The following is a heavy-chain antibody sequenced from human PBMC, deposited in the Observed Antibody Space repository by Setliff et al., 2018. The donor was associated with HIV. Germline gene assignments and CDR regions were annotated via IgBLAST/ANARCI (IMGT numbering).Heavy chain of an antibody. V-gene: IGHV4-38-2*02. J-gene: IGHJ4*02. CDR1: GDSISSGYY. CDR3: ARRIYGNNPYFDY. D-gene: IGHD4-17*01. Sequence: PLETLSLTCTVSGDSISSGYYWGWIRQPPGKGLEWIGSIYHNGITYYNPSLKSRVTISVDTSQNQFSLKLSSVTAADTAIYYCARRIYGNNPYFDYWSQGTLVTVSS. CDR2: IYHNGIT.